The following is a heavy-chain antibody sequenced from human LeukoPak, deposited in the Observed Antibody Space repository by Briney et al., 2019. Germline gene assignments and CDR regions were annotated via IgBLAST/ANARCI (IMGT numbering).Heavy chain of an antibody. V-gene: IGHV4-39*01. CDR3: AILVYYYGSGSYSAVDY. D-gene: IGHD3-10*01. Sequence: KPSETLSLTCTVSGGSISSSNYYWGWIRQPPGKGLEWIGSIYYSGSTYYNPSLKSRGTMSVDTSKNQFSLKLSSVTAADTAVYYCAILVYYYGSGSYSAVDYWGQGTLVTVSS. CDR2: IYYSGST. CDR1: GGSISSSNYY. J-gene: IGHJ4*02.